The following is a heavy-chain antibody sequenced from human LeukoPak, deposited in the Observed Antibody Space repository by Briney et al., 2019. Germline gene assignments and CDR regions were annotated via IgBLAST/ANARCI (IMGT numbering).Heavy chain of an antibody. CDR1: GYTFTSYA. CDR3: ARDGLGYCSGGSCYSGHYYYGMDV. J-gene: IGHJ6*02. CDR2: INAGNGNT. D-gene: IGHD2-15*01. V-gene: IGHV1-3*01. Sequence: ASVKVSCKASGYTFTSYAMHWVRQAPGQRLEWMGWINAGNGNTKYSQKFQGRVTITRDTSASTAYMELSGLRSEDTAVYYCARDGLGYCSGGSCYSGHYYYGMDVWGQGTTVTVSS.